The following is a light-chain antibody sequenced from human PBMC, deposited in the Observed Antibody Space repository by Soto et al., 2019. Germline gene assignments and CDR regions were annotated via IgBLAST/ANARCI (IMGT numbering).Light chain of an antibody. V-gene: IGKV1-39*01. J-gene: IGKJ4*01. CDR3: QQSYTAPLT. CDR1: QSISTY. CDR2: SAS. Sequence: DIQMTQSPSSLSASVGDRVTITCRARQSISTYLNWYQQKPGKAPDLLIYSASSLQSRVPPWFSGSGYGTDFTLTILSLQPEDFATYFCQQSYTAPLTFGGGTKVEIK.